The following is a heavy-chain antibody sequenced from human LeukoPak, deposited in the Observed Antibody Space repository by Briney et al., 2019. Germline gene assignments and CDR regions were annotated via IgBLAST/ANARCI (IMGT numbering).Heavy chain of an antibody. V-gene: IGHV4-34*01. D-gene: IGHD5-12*01. CDR3: ARLTLYTGYGFDS. J-gene: IGHJ4*02. CDR2: IHYSATT. Sequence: SETQSLTCAVYGGSFSGSNWSWIRQPPGKGLEWIGNIHYSATTYYNPSLKSRVNISVDTSKNQFSLKLSSVTSADTAVYYCARLTLYTGYGFDSWGQGTLVTVSS. CDR1: GGSFSGSN.